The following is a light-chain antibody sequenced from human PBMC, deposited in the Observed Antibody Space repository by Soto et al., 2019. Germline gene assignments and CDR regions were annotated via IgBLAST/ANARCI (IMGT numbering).Light chain of an antibody. CDR2: TND. CDR3: AVWDDRLNGHV. Sequence: QSALTQPPSASGTPGQRVTISCYGSSSNMGSNTVHWFQQFPGTAPRLLISTNDQRPSGVPDRFIGSNSGTSASLAISGLQFEEEADYYCAVWDDRLNGHVFGPGTKVTV. J-gene: IGLJ1*01. V-gene: IGLV1-44*01. CDR1: SSNMGSNT.